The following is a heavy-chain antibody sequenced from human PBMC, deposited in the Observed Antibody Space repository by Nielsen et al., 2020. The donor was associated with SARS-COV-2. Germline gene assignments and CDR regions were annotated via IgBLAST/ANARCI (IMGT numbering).Heavy chain of an antibody. J-gene: IGHJ3*02. Sequence: SVKVSCKASGGTFSSYAISWVRQAPGQGLEWMGGIIPIFGTANYAQKFQGRVTITADESTSTAYMELSSLRSEDTAVYYCARAAAFDKRAFDIWGQGTMVTVSS. CDR1: GGTFSSYA. V-gene: IGHV1-69*13. D-gene: IGHD3-16*01. CDR3: ARAAAFDKRAFDI. CDR2: IIPIFGTA.